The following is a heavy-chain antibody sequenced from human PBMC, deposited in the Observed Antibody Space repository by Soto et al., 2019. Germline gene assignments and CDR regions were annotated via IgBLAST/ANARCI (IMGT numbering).Heavy chain of an antibody. V-gene: IGHV4-34*01. J-gene: IGHJ3*02. CDR1: GGSFSDYY. D-gene: IGHD6-13*01. CDR3: ARPSIAAAGPFDI. CDR2: INHRGST. Sequence: SETLSLTCAVDGGSFSDYYWSGIPQPPGKGLEWIGEINHRGSTNYNPSLKSQVTISVDTSKSQYSLKLSSVTAADTAVYYCARPSIAAAGPFDIWGQGTMVTVS.